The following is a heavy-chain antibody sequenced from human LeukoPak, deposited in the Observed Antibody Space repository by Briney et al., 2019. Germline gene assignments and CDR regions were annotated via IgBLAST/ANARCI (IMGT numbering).Heavy chain of an antibody. CDR3: ARVEEGYGSGRRENYYYYYMDV. V-gene: IGHV4-59*01. CDR1: GGSISNYY. D-gene: IGHD3-10*01. J-gene: IGHJ6*03. Sequence: KPSETLSLTCSVSGGSISNYYWSWIRQSPGKGLEWIGYIHYSGSTNYNRSLKSRVTISVDTSKNQFSLKLSSVTAADTAVYYCARVEEGYGSGRRENYYYYYMDVWGKGTTVTISS. CDR2: IHYSGST.